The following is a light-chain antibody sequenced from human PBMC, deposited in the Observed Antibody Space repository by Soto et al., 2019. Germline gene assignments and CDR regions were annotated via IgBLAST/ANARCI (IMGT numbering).Light chain of an antibody. CDR1: QSVSNN. CDR3: QQYNNWPPGT. J-gene: IGKJ1*01. Sequence: ILMTQSPATLSVSPGERATLSCRASQSVSNNLAWYQQKPGQAPRLLIYDASTRATGIPARFSGSGSGTEFTLTITGLQSEDFAVYYCQQYNNWPPGTFGQGTKVEIK. CDR2: DAS. V-gene: IGKV3-15*01.